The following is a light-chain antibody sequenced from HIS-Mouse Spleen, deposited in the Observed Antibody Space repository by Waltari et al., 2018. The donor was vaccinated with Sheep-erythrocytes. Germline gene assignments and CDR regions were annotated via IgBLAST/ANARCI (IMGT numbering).Light chain of an antibody. J-gene: IGKJ2*01. CDR3: QQLNSYPHT. Sequence: DIQLTQSPSFLSASVGDRVTITCRASQGISSYVAWYQQKPGKAPKLLIYAASTLPSGVPSRFSGSGSGTEFTLTISSLQPEDFATYYCQQLNSYPHTFGQGTKLEIK. CDR2: AAS. V-gene: IGKV1-9*01. CDR1: QGISSY.